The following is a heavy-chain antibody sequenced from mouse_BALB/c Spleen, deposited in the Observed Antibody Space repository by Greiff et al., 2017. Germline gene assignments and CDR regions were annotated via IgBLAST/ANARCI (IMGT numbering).Heavy chain of an antibody. D-gene: IGHD4-1*01. J-gene: IGHJ4*01. Sequence: GQRVESGGGLVKPGGSLKLSCAASGFTFSDYYMYWVRQTPEKRLEWVATISDGGSYTYYPDSVKGRFTISRDNAKNNLYLQMSSLKSEDTAMYYCARGKPPGVYAMDYWGQGTSVTVSS. V-gene: IGHV5-4*02. CDR1: GFTFSDYY. CDR2: ISDGGSYT. CDR3: ARGKPPGVYAMDY.